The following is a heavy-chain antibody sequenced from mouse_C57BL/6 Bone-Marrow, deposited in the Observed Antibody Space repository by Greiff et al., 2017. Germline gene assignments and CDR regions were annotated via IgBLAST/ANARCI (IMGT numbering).Heavy chain of an antibody. D-gene: IGHD2-3*01. J-gene: IGHJ3*01. Sequence: EVQGVESGGGLVQPGGSLKLSCAASGFTFSDYYMYWVRQTPEQRLEWVAYISNGGGSTYYPDTVKGRFTISRDNAKNTLYLQMSRLKSEDTAMYYCARVDGYFFACWGQRTLVTVAA. CDR2: ISNGGGST. CDR3: ARVDGYFFAC. V-gene: IGHV5-12*01. CDR1: GFTFSDYY.